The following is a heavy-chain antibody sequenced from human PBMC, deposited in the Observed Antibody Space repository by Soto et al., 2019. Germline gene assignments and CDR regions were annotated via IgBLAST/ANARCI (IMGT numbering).Heavy chain of an antibody. Sequence: SVKVSCKASGGTYSSYTISWVRQAPGQGLEWMGRIIPILGIANYAQKFQGRVTITADKSTSTAYMELSSLRSEDTAVYYCARGYCSGGSCYRLDYWGQGTLVTVSS. D-gene: IGHD2-15*01. CDR1: GGTYSSYT. CDR2: IIPILGIA. J-gene: IGHJ4*02. V-gene: IGHV1-69*02. CDR3: ARGYCSGGSCYRLDY.